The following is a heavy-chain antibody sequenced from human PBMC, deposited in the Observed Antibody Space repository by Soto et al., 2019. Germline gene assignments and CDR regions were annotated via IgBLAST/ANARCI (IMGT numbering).Heavy chain of an antibody. V-gene: IGHV3-23*01. CDR3: AKCWDPAMIVVAPDY. CDR2: ISGSGGST. D-gene: IGHD3-22*01. J-gene: IGHJ4*02. CDR1: GFTFSSYA. Sequence: EVQLLESGGGLVQPGGSLRLSCAASGFTFSSYAMSWVRQAPGKGLEWVSAISGSGGSTYYADSVKGRFTISRDNSKNTLDLQMNGLRAEVTAVYYGAKCWDPAMIVVAPDYWGQGTLVTVSS.